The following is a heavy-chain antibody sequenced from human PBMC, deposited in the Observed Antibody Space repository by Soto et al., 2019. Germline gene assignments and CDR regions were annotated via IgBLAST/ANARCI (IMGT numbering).Heavy chain of an antibody. Sequence: EVQVVESGGGLVQPGGSLRLSCVASGFTFTAYWMHWVRQAPGQGLVWVSRIKFDGITASYADSVNGRFTISRDNAKNTVYLQMDSLRAEDTGMYHCARGIRNYYGADVWGQGTTVTVSS. D-gene: IGHD2-21*01. CDR1: GFTFTAYW. CDR3: ARGIRNYYGADV. CDR2: IKFDGITA. V-gene: IGHV3-74*01. J-gene: IGHJ6*02.